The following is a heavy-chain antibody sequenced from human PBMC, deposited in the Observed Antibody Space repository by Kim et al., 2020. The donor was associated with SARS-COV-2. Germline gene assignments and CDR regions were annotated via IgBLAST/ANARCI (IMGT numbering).Heavy chain of an antibody. CDR3: AKAGYDYVWGSYRFFDY. V-gene: IGHV3-23*01. D-gene: IGHD3-16*02. Sequence: VKGRFTITKEHSKNTLYLQMNSLRAEDTAVYYCAKAGYDYVWGSYRFFDYWGQGTLVTVSS. J-gene: IGHJ4*02.